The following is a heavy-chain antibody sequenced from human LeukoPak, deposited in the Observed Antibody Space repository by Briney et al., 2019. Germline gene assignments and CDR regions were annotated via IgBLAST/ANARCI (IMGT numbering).Heavy chain of an antibody. CDR3: AREAWDYDILTGYYRAKKGWFDP. J-gene: IGHJ5*02. CDR2: INPSGGST. Sequence: GASVNVSCKASVYTFTSYYMHWVRQAPGQGLEWMGIINPSGGSTSYAQKFQGRVTMTRDTSTSTVYMELSSLRSEDTAVYYCAREAWDYDILTGYYRAKKGWFDPWGQGTLVTVSS. CDR1: VYTFTSYY. D-gene: IGHD3-9*01. V-gene: IGHV1-46*03.